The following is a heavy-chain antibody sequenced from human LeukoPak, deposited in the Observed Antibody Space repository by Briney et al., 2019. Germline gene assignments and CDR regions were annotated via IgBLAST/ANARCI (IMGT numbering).Heavy chain of an antibody. J-gene: IGHJ5*02. CDR2: IKQDGSEK. CDR3: ARDDGILRFDP. D-gene: IGHD1-14*01. Sequence: PGGSLRLSCAASGFTFSSYAMSWVRQAPGKGLEWVANIKQDGSEKYYVDSAKGRFTISRDNAKNSLYLQMNSLRAEDTAVYYCARDDGILRFDPWGQGTLVTVSS. V-gene: IGHV3-7*01. CDR1: GFTFSSYA.